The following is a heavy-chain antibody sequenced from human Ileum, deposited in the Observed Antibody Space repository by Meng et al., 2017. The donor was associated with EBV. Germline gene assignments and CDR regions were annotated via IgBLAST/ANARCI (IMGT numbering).Heavy chain of an antibody. J-gene: IGHJ4*02. CDR3: ARDDDTSGHCSHFGY. CDR2: IQFDGSKE. V-gene: IGHV3-33*05. D-gene: IGHD3-22*01. Sequence: ERCGGGVVRLGRPLRASCAAFGFTLGASGMHGVRHATGKGLEWVTGIQFDGSKEYYGDSVKGRSTLCRDNSKNTLYLQMNTLRAEDTAIYYCARDDDTSGHCSHFGYWGQGTLVTVSS. CDR1: GFTLGASG.